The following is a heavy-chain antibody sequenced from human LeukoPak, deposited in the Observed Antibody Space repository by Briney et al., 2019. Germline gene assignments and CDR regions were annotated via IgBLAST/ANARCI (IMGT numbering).Heavy chain of an antibody. Sequence: SETLSLTCTVSGGSISSYYWSWIRQPPGKGLEWIGYIYYSGSTNYNPSLKSRVTISVDTSKNQFSLKLSSVTAADTAVYYCARTLWFGELFFDYWGQGTLVTVSS. D-gene: IGHD3-10*01. CDR2: IYYSGST. V-gene: IGHV4-59*01. CDR3: ARTLWFGELFFDY. CDR1: GGSISSYY. J-gene: IGHJ4*02.